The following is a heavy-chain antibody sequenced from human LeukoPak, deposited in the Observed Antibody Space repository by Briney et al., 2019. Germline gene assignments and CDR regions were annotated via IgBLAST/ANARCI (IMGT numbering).Heavy chain of an antibody. CDR1: GFTFSSYW. D-gene: IGHD3-9*01. J-gene: IGHJ6*02. V-gene: IGHV3-21*01. CDR2: ISSSSSYI. CDR3: ARVNFDWSLWDYYYYYGMDV. Sequence: GGSLRLSCAASGFTFSSYWMHWVRQAPGKGLEWVSSISSSSSYIYYADSVKGRFTISRDNAKNSLYLQMNSLRAEDTAVYYCARVNFDWSLWDYYYYYGMDVWGQGTTVTVSS.